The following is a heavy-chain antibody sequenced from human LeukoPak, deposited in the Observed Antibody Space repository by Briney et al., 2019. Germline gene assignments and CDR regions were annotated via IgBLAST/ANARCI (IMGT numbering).Heavy chain of an antibody. CDR1: GGSISSSSYY. CDR2: IYYSGST. J-gene: IGHJ6*03. Sequence: SETLSLTCTVSGGSISSSSYYWGWIRQPPGKGLEWIGSIYYSGSTYYNPSLKSRVTISVDTSKNQFSLKLSSVTAADTAMYYCARPGTKDYYYYYMDVWGKGTTVTVSS. V-gene: IGHV4-39*01. D-gene: IGHD6-13*01. CDR3: ARPGTKDYYYYYMDV.